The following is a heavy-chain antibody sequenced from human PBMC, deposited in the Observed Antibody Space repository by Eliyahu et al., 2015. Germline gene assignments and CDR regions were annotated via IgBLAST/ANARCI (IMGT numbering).Heavy chain of an antibody. V-gene: IGHV4-39*01. J-gene: IGHJ4*02. Sequence: QLQLQESGPGLVKPSETLSLTCTVSGXSISSSSYYWGWIRQPPGKGLEWIGSIYYCGSTSYNPSLKSRVTISVDTSKNQFSLKLSSVTAADTAVYYCARLRHQLLGFDYWGQGTLVTVSS. CDR1: GXSISSSSYY. CDR2: IYYCGST. D-gene: IGHD2-2*01. CDR3: ARLRHQLLGFDY.